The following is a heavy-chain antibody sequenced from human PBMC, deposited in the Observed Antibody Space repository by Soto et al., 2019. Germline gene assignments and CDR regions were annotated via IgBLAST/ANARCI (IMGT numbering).Heavy chain of an antibody. V-gene: IGHV1-69*04. CDR2: VIPNLGVT. Sequence: SLKGSWKGSVGTLSIYTVGWVRQATGQGFEWMGRVIPNLGVTNYAKKFQGRFTIVVDTSTSTAYMELNSLRYEDTAVYYCARDKGYCSDTSCPDFDYWGQGTLVTVSS. J-gene: IGHJ4*02. D-gene: IGHD2-15*01. CDR1: VGTLSIYT. CDR3: ARDKGYCSDTSCPDFDY.